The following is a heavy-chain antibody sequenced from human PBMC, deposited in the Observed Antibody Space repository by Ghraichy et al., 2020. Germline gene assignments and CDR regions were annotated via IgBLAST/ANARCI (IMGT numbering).Heavy chain of an antibody. J-gene: IGHJ4*02. D-gene: IGHD3-10*01. CDR3: TTGIGFGSFDY. CDR2: IKSKTDGGTT. V-gene: IGHV3-15*07. CDR1: GFTFSNAW. Sequence: SCAASGFTFSNAWMNWVRQAPGKGLEWVGRIKSKTDGGTTVYAAPVKGRFTISRDDSKNTLYLQMNSLKTEDTAVYYCTTGIGFGSFDYWGQGTLVTVSS.